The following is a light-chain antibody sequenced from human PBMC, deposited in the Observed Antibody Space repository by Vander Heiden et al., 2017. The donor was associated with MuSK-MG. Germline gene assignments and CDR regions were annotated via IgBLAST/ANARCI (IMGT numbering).Light chain of an antibody. Sequence: DIQLTQSPSFLSASVGDRVTLTCRASQGISSYLAWYQQKPGKAPRLLIYAASTLQSGVPSRFSGSGSGTEFTLTISSLQPEDIATYYCQQLNTYPITFGQGTRREIK. CDR1: QGISSY. CDR3: QQLNTYPIT. J-gene: IGKJ5*01. V-gene: IGKV1-9*01. CDR2: AAS.